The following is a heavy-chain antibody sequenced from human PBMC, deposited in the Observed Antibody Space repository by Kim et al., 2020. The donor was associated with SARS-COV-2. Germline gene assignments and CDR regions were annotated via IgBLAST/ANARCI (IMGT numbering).Heavy chain of an antibody. Sequence: GGSLRLSCAASGFSVSTNDMSWVRQAPGKGLEWAATIFGSGTTYFADSAKGRFTISRDNSKNTLYLQMNSLRAEDTAAYHCGRKLLWFGDNGMDVWGQGTTVTVSS. J-gene: IGHJ6*02. CDR3: GRKLLWFGDNGMDV. D-gene: IGHD3-10*01. V-gene: IGHV3-53*01. CDR2: IFGSGTT. CDR1: GFSVSTND.